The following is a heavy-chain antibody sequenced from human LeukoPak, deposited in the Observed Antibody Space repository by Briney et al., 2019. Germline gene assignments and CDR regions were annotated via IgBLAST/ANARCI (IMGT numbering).Heavy chain of an antibody. D-gene: IGHD4-17*01. J-gene: IGHJ4*02. CDR1: GFTFSSFD. CDR2: ISSSDSIT. CDR3: ARDYGDLPARVPYFDY. Sequence: GGSLRLSCAASGFTFSSFDMNWVRQAPGKGLEYVSYISSSDSITYFADSVKGRFTISRDNAKNSLYLQMKSLRDEDTAIYYCARDYGDLPARVPYFDYWGQGTLVTVSS. V-gene: IGHV3-48*02.